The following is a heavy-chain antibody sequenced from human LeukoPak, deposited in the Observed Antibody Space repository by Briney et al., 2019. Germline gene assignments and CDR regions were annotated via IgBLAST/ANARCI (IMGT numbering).Heavy chain of an antibody. CDR2: IIPILGIA. J-gene: IGHJ5*02. V-gene: IGHV1-69*04. Sequence: SVKVSCKASGGTFSSYAISWVRQAPGQGLEWMGRIIPILGIANYAQKFQGRVTMTRNTSISTAYMELSSLRSEDTAVYYCARQNPVAYHPLWFDPWGQGTLVTVSS. CDR1: GGTFSSYA. CDR3: ARQNPVAYHPLWFDP. D-gene: IGHD1-14*01.